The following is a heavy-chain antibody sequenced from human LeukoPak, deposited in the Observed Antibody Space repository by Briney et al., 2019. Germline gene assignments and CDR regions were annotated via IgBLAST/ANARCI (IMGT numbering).Heavy chain of an antibody. D-gene: IGHD6-19*01. V-gene: IGHV3-30*18. Sequence: GRSLRLSCAASGFTFSSYGMHWVCQAPGKGLEWVAVISYDGSNKYYTDSVKGRFTISRDNSKNTLYLQMNSLRAEDTAVYYCAKVPGARIAVAHYYFDYWGQGTLVTVSS. CDR2: ISYDGSNK. CDR3: AKVPGARIAVAHYYFDY. J-gene: IGHJ4*02. CDR1: GFTFSSYG.